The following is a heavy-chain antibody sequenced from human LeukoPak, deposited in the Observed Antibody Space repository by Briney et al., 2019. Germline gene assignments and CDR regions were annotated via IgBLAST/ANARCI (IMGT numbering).Heavy chain of an antibody. D-gene: IGHD6-6*01. CDR1: VGTFCSYA. Sequence: SVKVSCMASVGTFCSYAIRCVRQAPGQGLECMGRIIPIFGTASYAQKFHGRVTITTDESTSTAYMELSSLRSEDTAVYYCARSEDSSSQQYDYWGQGTLVTVSS. CDR2: IIPIFGTA. CDR3: ARSEDSSSQQYDY. V-gene: IGHV1-69*05. J-gene: IGHJ4*02.